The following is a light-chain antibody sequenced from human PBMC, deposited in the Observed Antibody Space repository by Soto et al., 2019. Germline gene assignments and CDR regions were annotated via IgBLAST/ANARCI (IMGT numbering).Light chain of an antibody. V-gene: IGKV3-15*01. Sequence: EIVLTQSPGTLSLSPGQRATLSCRASQSVGGSSLAWYQQRPGQSLRLLIYDASVRATGTPARFSGSGFGTEFTLTISSLQVEDFALYYCQQYNNWPPITFGQGTRLEIK. CDR1: QSVGGS. CDR3: QQYNNWPPIT. J-gene: IGKJ5*01. CDR2: DAS.